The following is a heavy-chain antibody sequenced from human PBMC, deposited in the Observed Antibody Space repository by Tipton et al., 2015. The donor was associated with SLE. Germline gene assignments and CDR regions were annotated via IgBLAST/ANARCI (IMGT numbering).Heavy chain of an antibody. J-gene: IGHJ4*02. CDR2: INTSGST. Sequence: TLSLTCTVSGGSISTYYWSWIRQPAGKGLEFIGRINTSGSTNYNPSFRSRVTVSVDTSKNQFSLKLTSVTDADTAIYYCARNKATPDYWGQGTLVTVSS. CDR3: ARNKATPDY. D-gene: IGHD4-23*01. V-gene: IGHV4-4*07. CDR1: GGSISTYY.